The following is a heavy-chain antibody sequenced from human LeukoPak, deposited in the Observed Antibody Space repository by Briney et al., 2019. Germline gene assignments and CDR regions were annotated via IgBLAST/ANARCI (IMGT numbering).Heavy chain of an antibody. Sequence: GGSLRLSCAASGFTFDDYGMHWVRQTPGKGLEWVSGISWNSGGIAYADSVEGRFTTSRDNARNSLYLQMNSLRAEDTALYYCTKGGFSSGWLGDYWGQGTLVTVSS. J-gene: IGHJ4*02. CDR2: ISWNSGGI. V-gene: IGHV3-9*01. CDR3: TKGGFSSGWLGDY. CDR1: GFTFDDYG. D-gene: IGHD6-19*01.